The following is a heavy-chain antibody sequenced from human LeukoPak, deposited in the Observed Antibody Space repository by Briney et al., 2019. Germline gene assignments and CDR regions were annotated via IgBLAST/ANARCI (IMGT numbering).Heavy chain of an antibody. D-gene: IGHD6-25*01. CDR2: IYSGGTT. CDR1: GFTVSNNY. Sequence: GGSLRLSCAASGFTVSNNYMNWVRQAPGKGLQWVSLIYSGGTTKYADSVKGRFTISRDNSKNTLYLQMNSLRAEDTAVYYCAKVGIQGNPQRAFDYWGQGTLVTVSS. J-gene: IGHJ4*02. V-gene: IGHV3-53*05. CDR3: AKVGIQGNPQRAFDY.